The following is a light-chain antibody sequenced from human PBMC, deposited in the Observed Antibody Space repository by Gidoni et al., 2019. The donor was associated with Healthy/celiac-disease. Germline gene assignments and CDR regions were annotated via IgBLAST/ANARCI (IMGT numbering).Light chain of an antibody. V-gene: IGKV3D-11*01. CDR3: QQRSNWQT. J-gene: IGKJ4*01. Sequence: EIVLTQSPATLSLSPGERATLSCRASPGVSSYLAWYQQKPGQAPRLLIYDASNRATGIPARFSGSGPGTDFTLTISSLDPEDFAVYYCQQRSNWQTFGGGTKVEIK. CDR1: PGVSSY. CDR2: DAS.